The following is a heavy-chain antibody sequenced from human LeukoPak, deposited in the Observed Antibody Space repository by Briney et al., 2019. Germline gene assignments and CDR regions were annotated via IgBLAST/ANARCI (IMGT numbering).Heavy chain of an antibody. CDR2: ISAYNGNT. CDR1: GYTFTSYG. V-gene: IGHV1-18*01. D-gene: IGHD6-13*01. J-gene: IGHJ6*03. Sequence: ASVKVSCKASGYTFTSYGISWVRRAPGQGLEWMGWISAYNGNTNYAQKLQGRVTMTTDTSTSTAYMELRSLRSDDTAVYYCARRMGRRQQLEKFLHYYYYMDVWGKGTTVTVSS. CDR3: ARRMGRRQQLEKFLHYYYYMDV.